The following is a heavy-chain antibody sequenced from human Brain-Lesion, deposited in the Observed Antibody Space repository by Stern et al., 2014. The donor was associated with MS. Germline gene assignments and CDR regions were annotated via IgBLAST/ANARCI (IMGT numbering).Heavy chain of an antibody. D-gene: IGHD5-18*01. J-gene: IGHJ4*02. CDR2: IHPSGSA. Sequence: MQLVESGPGLVKPSQTLSLTCNVSGGSISSGSDYWSWLRQPVGKGLQWIGRIHPSGSAYYTPSLKSRVTISTDTSKNQFSLELPSATAADTAIYYCASGYRIFDYWGQGILVTVSS. CDR3: ASGYRIFDY. CDR1: GGSISSGSDY. V-gene: IGHV4-61*02.